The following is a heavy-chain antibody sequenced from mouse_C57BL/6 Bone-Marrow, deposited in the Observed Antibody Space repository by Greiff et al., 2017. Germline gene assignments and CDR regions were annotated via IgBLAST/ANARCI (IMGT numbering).Heavy chain of an antibody. V-gene: IGHV6-3*01. Sequence: EVTVEESGGGLVQPGGSMKLSCVASGFNFSNYWMNWVSQSPEKGLEWGAQIRLNSDNYETHYAESVKGRFTVSRDDSKSSFYLQMNNLRAEDSGIYYCTCDSSGLFAYWGQGTLVTVSA. CDR3: TCDSSGLFAY. J-gene: IGHJ3*01. D-gene: IGHD3-2*02. CDR1: GFNFSNYW. CDR2: IRLNSDNYET.